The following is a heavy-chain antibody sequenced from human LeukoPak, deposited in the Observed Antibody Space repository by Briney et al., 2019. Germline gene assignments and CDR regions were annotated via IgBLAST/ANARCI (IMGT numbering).Heavy chain of an antibody. D-gene: IGHD3-9*01. Sequence: GGSLRLSCAASGFTFSRYGMHWVRQAPGKGLEWVAVIYSGGSTYYADSVKGRFTISRDNSKNTLYLQMNSLRAEDTAVYYCARGHNFGRLHPFDYWGQGTLVTVSS. CDR1: GFTFSRYG. V-gene: IGHV3-66*01. CDR3: ARGHNFGRLHPFDY. J-gene: IGHJ4*02. CDR2: IYSGGST.